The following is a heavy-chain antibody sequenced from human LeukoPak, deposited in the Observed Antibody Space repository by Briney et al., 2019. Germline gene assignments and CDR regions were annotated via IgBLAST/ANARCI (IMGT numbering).Heavy chain of an antibody. CDR2: IYTCGST. CDR1: GGSISSYY. J-gene: IGHJ5*02. CDR3: ARALIHCSSPSCQESWFDP. Sequence: KPSETLSLTCTVSGGSISSYYWSWIRQPAGKGMELIGRIYTCGSTNYNSSLKSRVSMSVDTSKNQFSLKLSSVTAADTAVYYCARALIHCSSPSCQESWFDPWGQGTLVTVSS. V-gene: IGHV4-4*07. D-gene: IGHD2-2*01.